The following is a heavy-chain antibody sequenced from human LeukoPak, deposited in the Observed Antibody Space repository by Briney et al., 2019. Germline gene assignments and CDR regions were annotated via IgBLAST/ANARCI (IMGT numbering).Heavy chain of an antibody. V-gene: IGHV4-31*03. CDR3: ARTLPSYYYYSMDV. J-gene: IGHJ6*02. CDR2: IFYSGST. CDR1: GGSISSGGYY. Sequence: PSETLSLTCTVSGGSISSGGYYWSWIRQHPGKGLEWIGYIFYSGSTYYNPSLKSRVTISMDTSKNQFSLRLSSVTAADTAVYYCARTLPSYYYYSMDVWGQGTTVTVSS.